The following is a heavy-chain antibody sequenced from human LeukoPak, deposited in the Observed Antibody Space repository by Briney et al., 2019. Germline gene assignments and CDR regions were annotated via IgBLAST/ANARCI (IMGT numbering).Heavy chain of an antibody. CDR2: IIPILGIA. CDR3: ARSASELLSAFDI. CDR1: GGTFSSYA. Sequence: GASVKVSCKASGGTFSSYAISWVRQAPGQGLEWMGRIIPILGIANYAQKFQGRVTITADKSTSTAYMELSSLRSEDTAVYYCARSASELLSAFDIWGQGTMVTVSS. D-gene: IGHD1-26*01. J-gene: IGHJ3*02. V-gene: IGHV1-69*04.